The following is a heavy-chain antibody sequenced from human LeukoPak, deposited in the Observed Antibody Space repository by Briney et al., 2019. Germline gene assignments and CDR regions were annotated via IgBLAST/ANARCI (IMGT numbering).Heavy chain of an antibody. J-gene: IGHJ4*02. V-gene: IGHV4-34*01. CDR1: GGSFSGYY. CDR2: INHSGST. D-gene: IGHD6-19*01. CDR3: ASASSGWYGGDY. Sequence: SATLSLTCAVYGGSFSGYYWSWIRQPPGKGLEWIGEINHSGSTNYNPSLKSRVTISVDTSKNQFSLKLSSVTAADTAVYYCASASSGWYGGDYWGQGTLVTVSS.